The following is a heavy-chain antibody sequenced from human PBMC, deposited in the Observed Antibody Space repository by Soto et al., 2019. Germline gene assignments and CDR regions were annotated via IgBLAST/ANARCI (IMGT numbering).Heavy chain of an antibody. D-gene: IGHD3-3*01. CDR2: MNPNSGNT. CDR1: GYTFTSYD. J-gene: IGHJ4*02. CDR3: ASMATSFWSGYYYYFDY. Sequence: QVPLVQSGAEVKKPGASVKVSCKASGYTFTSYDINWVRQATGQGLEWMGWMNPNSGNTGYAQKFQGRVTMTRNTSISTAYMELSSLRSEDTAVYYCASMATSFWSGYYYYFDYWGQGTLVTVSS. V-gene: IGHV1-8*01.